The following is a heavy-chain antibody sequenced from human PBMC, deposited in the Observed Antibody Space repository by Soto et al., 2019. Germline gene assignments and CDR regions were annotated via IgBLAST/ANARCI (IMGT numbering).Heavy chain of an antibody. D-gene: IGHD2-2*01. CDR3: AKGAPAAMLLGEYYFDY. CDR2: ISGSGGST. CDR1: GFTFSSYA. V-gene: IGHV3-23*01. J-gene: IGHJ4*02. Sequence: GGSLRLSCAASGFTFSSYAMSWVRQAPGKGLEWVSAISGSGGSTYYADSVKGRFTISRDNSKNTLYLQMNSLRAEDTAVYYCAKGAPAAMLLGEYYFDYWGQGTLVTVSS.